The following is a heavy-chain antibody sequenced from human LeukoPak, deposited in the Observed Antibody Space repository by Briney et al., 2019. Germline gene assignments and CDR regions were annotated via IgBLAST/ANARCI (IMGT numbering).Heavy chain of an antibody. CDR1: GGTFSSYA. V-gene: IGHV1-69*04. Sequence: SVKVSCKASGGTFSSYAISWVRQAPGQGLEWMGRIIPILSIANYAQKFQGRVTITADKSTSTAYMELSSLRSEDTAVSYCATAIVDYYGSGSYMDDYYYYGMDVWGQGTTVTVSS. CDR2: IIPILSIA. J-gene: IGHJ6*02. CDR3: ATAIVDYYGSGSYMDDYYYYGMDV. D-gene: IGHD3-10*01.